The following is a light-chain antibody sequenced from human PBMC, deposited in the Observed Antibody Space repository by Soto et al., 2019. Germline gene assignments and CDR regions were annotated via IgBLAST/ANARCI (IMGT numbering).Light chain of an antibody. CDR2: WAS. CDR1: QSVLYSLNNKNY. J-gene: IGKJ4*01. V-gene: IGKV4-1*01. CDR3: QQYYSSPLT. Sequence: DIVMTQSPDSLAVSLGERATINCKSSQSVLYSLNNKNYLSWYQQKPGQPPKLLIFWASTRESGVPDRFSGSGSETDFTLTINNLQAEDVAVYYCQQYYSSPLTFGGGTKVEVK.